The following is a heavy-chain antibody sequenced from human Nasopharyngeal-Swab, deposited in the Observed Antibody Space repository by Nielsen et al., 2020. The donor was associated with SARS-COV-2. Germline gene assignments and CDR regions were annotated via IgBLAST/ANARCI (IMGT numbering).Heavy chain of an antibody. J-gene: IGHJ3*02. D-gene: IGHD2-21*01. CDR2: INPSGGST. CDR1: GYTFTSYY. CDR3: ARKVIGGAFDI. Sequence: ASVKVSCKASGYTFTSYYIHWVRQAPGQGLEWMGIINPSGGSTSYAQKFQGRVTMTRDASTSTVYMELSSLRSEDTAVYYCARKVIGGAFDIWGQGTMVTVSS. V-gene: IGHV1-46*01.